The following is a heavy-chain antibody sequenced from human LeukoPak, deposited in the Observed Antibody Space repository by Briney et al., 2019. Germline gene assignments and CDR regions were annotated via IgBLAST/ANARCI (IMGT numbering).Heavy chain of an antibody. CDR2: ISSSSSYI. Sequence: GGSLRLSCAASGFTFSSYSMNWVRQAPGKGLEWVSSISSSSSYIYYADSVKGRFTISRDNAKNSLYLQMNSLRAQDTAVYYCSRTGIAAAGPDFDYWRQGTLVPVSS. CDR3: SRTGIAAAGPDFDY. V-gene: IGHV3-21*01. CDR1: GFTFSSYS. D-gene: IGHD6-13*01. J-gene: IGHJ4*02.